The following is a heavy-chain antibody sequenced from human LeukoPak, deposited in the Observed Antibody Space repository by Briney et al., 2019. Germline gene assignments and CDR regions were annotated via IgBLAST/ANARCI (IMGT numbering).Heavy chain of an antibody. J-gene: IGHJ4*02. CDR1: GFTFSNYG. D-gene: IGHD4-23*01. CDR2: IRYDGGNK. V-gene: IGHV3-30*02. CDR3: AKVSYNGNFHFDY. Sequence: PGGSLRLSCAASGFTFSNYGMHWVRQAPGKGLEWVAFIRYDGGNKYYADSVKGRFTISRDNSKNTVDLQMNGLRAEDTAVYYCAKVSYNGNFHFDYWGQGTLVTVSS.